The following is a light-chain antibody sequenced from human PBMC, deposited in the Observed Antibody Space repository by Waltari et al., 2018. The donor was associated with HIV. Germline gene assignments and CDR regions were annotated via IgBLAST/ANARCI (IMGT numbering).Light chain of an antibody. CDR2: GNN. J-gene: IGLJ2*01. CDR1: SSNIGADDY. CDR3: LSYDGSLSGL. V-gene: IGLV1-40*01. Sequence: QSVLTPPPSVSGAPGQKVTISCTRSSSNIGADDYVHWYQQLPGTDPKLLIYGNNNRPSGVPDRFSGSKSGTSASLAIDGLQAEDEGDYYCLSYDGSLSGLFGGGTRLTVL.